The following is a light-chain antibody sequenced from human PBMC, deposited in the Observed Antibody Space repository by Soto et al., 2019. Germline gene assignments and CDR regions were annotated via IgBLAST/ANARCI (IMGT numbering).Light chain of an antibody. CDR3: KSYAGSNTYV. CDR2: EVV. J-gene: IGLJ1*01. CDR1: KNDIGAYDF. Sequence: SVLTQPPSASGSPGQSVTISCTGTKNDIGAYDFVSWYQHHPGKAPRLIIYEVVQRPSGVPDRFSGSKSGNTASLTVSGLQAADEADYFCKSYAGSNTYVFGSGTKV. V-gene: IGLV2-8*01.